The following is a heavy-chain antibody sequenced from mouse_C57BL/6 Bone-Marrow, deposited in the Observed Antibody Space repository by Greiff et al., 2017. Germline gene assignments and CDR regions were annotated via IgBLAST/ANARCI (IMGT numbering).Heavy chain of an antibody. D-gene: IGHD3-2*02. CDR2: IHPNSGST. Sequence: QVQLQQPGAELVKPGASVKLSCKASGYTFTSSWMHWVKQRPGQGLEWIGMIHPNSGSTNYNEKFKSKATLTVDKSSSTAYLQLSTLTSEESAVYYCARKLRLREYWGQGTTLTVSS. V-gene: IGHV1-64*01. CDR1: GYTFTSSW. CDR3: ARKLRLREY. J-gene: IGHJ2*01.